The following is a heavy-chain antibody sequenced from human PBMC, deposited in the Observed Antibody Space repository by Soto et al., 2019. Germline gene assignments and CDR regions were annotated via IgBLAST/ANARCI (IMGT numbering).Heavy chain of an antibody. V-gene: IGHV5-51*01. Sequence: PRESLKISCQASGHSFPSYCMGWVRQMPGKGLEWMGIICPGDSDTTYSPSFQGQVTISADKSINTAYLQWSSLKASDTAMYYCARGDYDILTGSYKSYYGMDVWGQGTTVTVSS. CDR2: ICPGDSDT. CDR3: ARGDYDILTGSYKSYYGMDV. J-gene: IGHJ6*02. CDR1: GHSFPSYC. D-gene: IGHD3-9*01.